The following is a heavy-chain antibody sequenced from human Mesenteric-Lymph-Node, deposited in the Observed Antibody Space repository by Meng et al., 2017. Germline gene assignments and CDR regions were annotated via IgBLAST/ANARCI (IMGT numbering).Heavy chain of an antibody. CDR3: AKDRYCSSTSCYGTNWFDP. Sequence: GESLKISCAASGFTFSDHAMSWVRLVPGEGLEWVSSISGSGVHKYYAASVKGRFSISRDNSKNTLYLQMNSLRAEDTAVYYCAKDRYCSSTSCYGTNWFDPWGQRTLVTVSS. CDR2: ISGSGVHK. J-gene: IGHJ5*02. V-gene: IGHV3-23*01. CDR1: GFTFSDHA. D-gene: IGHD2-2*01.